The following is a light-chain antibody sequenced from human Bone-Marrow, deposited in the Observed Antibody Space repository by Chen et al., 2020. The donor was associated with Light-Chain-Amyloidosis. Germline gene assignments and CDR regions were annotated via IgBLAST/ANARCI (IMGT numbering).Light chain of an antibody. V-gene: IGLV2-14*01. CDR3: SSYTDTNSVI. J-gene: IGLJ2*01. Sequence: QSALAQPASVSGPSGQSITISGTGTSSDIGAYNYVSWDKHLPGKAPKLIIYEVSHRPSGVSNRFSGSKSGNRASLTISGLQAEDEADYYCSSYTDTNSVIFGGGTELTVL. CDR1: SSDIGAYNY. CDR2: EVS.